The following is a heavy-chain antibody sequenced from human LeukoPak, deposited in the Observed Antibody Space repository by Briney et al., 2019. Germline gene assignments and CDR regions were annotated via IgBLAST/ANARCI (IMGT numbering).Heavy chain of an antibody. V-gene: IGHV4-59*08. CDR2: IYYSGST. CDR3: AITRDGYNGRAFDI. J-gene: IGHJ3*02. CDR1: GGSFGGYY. D-gene: IGHD5-24*01. Sequence: SETLSLTCAVYGGSFGGYYWSWIRQPPGKGLEWIGYIYYSGSTNYNPSLKRRVTISVDTSKNQFSLKLSSVTAADTAVYYCAITRDGYNGRAFDIWGQGTMVTVSS.